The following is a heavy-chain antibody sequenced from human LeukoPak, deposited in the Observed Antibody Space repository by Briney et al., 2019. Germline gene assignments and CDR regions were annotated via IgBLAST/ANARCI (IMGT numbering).Heavy chain of an antibody. J-gene: IGHJ6*04. CDR2: INTDGSGT. D-gene: IGHD2-21*02. Sequence: GGSLRLSCAASGFTFSSYWMHWVRQAPGKGLVWVSRINTDGSGTNNADSVKGRFTISKDNAKHTLYLQMNSLRAEDTAVYYCARDHRVTYYYGMDVWGKGTTVTVSS. V-gene: IGHV3-74*01. CDR3: ARDHRVTYYYGMDV. CDR1: GFTFSSYW.